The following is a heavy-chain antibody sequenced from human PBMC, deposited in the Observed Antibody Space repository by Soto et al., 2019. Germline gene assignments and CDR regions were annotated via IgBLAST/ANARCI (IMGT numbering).Heavy chain of an antibody. D-gene: IGHD3-10*01. CDR2: INSDGSST. CDR1: GFTFSSYW. J-gene: IGHJ6*02. Sequence: GGSLRLSCAASGFTFSSYWMHWVRQAPGKGLVWVSRINSDGSSTSYADSVKGRFTISRDNAKNTLYLQMNSLRAEDTAVYYCARGGLDYYGSGSYSGEVYYYGMDVWGQGTTVTVSS. CDR3: ARGGLDYYGSGSYSGEVYYYGMDV. V-gene: IGHV3-74*01.